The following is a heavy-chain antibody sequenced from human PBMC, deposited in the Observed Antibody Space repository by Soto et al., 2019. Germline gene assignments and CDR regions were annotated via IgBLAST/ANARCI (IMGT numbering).Heavy chain of an antibody. Sequence: QVQLVESGGGVVQPGRSLRLSCAASGFTFKSYGVHWVRQAPGKGLEWVTVISYDGSNKYYADSVKGRFTISRDNSMDTRWLQMNSLRPEDTAVYYCAKDRGPYYYYGMDVWGQGTTVTVSS. J-gene: IGHJ6*02. CDR2: ISYDGSNK. CDR3: AKDRGPYYYYGMDV. V-gene: IGHV3-30*18. CDR1: GFTFKSYG.